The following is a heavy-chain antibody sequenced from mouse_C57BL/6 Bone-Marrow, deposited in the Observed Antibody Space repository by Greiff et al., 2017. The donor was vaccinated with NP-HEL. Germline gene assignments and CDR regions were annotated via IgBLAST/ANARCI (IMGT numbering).Heavy chain of an antibody. V-gene: IGHV1-81*01. CDR1: GYTFTSYG. CDR2: IYPRSGNT. D-gene: IGHD2-2*01. J-gene: IGHJ4*01. CDR3: ARRLPAMDY. Sequence: VQLQQSGAELARPGASVKLSCKASGYTFTSYGISWVKQRTGQGLEWIGEIYPRSGNTYYNEKFKGKATLTADKSSSTAYMELLSLTSEDSAVYFCARRLPAMDYWGQGTSVTVSS.